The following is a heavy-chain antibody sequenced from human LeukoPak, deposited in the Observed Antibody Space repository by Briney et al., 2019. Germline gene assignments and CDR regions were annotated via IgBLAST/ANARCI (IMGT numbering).Heavy chain of an antibody. J-gene: IGHJ4*02. D-gene: IGHD3-3*01. CDR2: FDPEDGET. V-gene: IGHV1-24*01. Sequence: ASVKVSCKVSGYTLTELSMHWVRQAPGKGLEWMGGFDPEDGETNYAQKFQGRVTMTEDTSTDTAYMELSSLRSEDTAVYYCATDRRYDFWSGYYKRSLSYWGQGTLVTVSS. CDR3: ATDRRYDFWSGYYKRSLSY. CDR1: GYTLTELS.